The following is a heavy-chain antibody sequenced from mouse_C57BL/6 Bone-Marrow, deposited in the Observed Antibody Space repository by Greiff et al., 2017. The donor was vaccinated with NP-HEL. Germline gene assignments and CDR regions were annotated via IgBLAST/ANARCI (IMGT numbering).Heavy chain of an antibody. D-gene: IGHD1-1*01. CDR1: GFSLTSNG. Sequence: VKLMESGPGLVAPSQSLSITCTVSGFSLTSNGVSWVRQPPGKGLEWLGVIWGDGSTNYHSALRSRLSISKDNSKSQVFLKLNSLQTDDTATYYCATYYYGSRNWYFDVWGAGTTVTVSS. J-gene: IGHJ1*01. CDR2: IWGDGST. V-gene: IGHV2-3*01. CDR3: ATYYYGSRNWYFDV.